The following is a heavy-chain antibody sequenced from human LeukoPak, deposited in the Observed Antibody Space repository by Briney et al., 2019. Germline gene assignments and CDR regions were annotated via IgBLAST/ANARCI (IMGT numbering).Heavy chain of an antibody. D-gene: IGHD5-24*01. V-gene: IGHV1-69*13. J-gene: IGHJ4*02. CDR2: IIPIFGTA. CDR3: ASLQRWLQYRSFDY. Sequence: SVKVSCKASGGTFSSYAISWVRQAPGQGLEWMGGIIPIFGTANYAQKFQGRVTITADESTSTAYMELSSLRSEDTAVYYCASLQRWLQYRSFDYWGQVTLVTVSS. CDR1: GGTFSSYA.